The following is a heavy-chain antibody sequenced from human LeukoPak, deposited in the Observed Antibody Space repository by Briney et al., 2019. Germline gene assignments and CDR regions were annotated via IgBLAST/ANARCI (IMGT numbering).Heavy chain of an antibody. Sequence: GASVKVSCKASGYTFTSYGISWVRQAPGQGLEWMGWISAYNGNTNYAQKFQGRVTMTRNTSISTAYMELGSLRSEDTAVYYCARGLRRVLTTVTTYYFDYWGQGTLVTVSS. CDR3: ARGLRRVLTTVTTYYFDY. D-gene: IGHD4-17*01. J-gene: IGHJ4*02. V-gene: IGHV1-18*01. CDR2: ISAYNGNT. CDR1: GYTFTSYG.